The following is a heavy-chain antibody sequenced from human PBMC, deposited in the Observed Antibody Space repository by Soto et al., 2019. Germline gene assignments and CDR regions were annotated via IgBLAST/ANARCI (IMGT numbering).Heavy chain of an antibody. CDR3: AAKLGFGKLAVV. V-gene: IGHV1-69*01. Sequence: QVQVVQSGVEVRRPGSSVKVSCKASGDTFKNCVISWVRQAPGQGLEWMGGIIPLFGTTDFAQRFQGRLTITTDESTTTASMELIRLRSEDTATYYCAAKLGFGKLAVVWGQGTTVIVSS. D-gene: IGHD7-27*01. CDR1: GDTFKNCV. J-gene: IGHJ6*01. CDR2: IIPLFGTT.